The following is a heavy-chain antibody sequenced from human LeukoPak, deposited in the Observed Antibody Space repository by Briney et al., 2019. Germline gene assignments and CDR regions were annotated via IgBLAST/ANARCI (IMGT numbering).Heavy chain of an antibody. CDR2: IYYSGST. CDR1: GGSISSYY. D-gene: IGHD3-3*02. V-gene: IGHV4-59*12. J-gene: IGHJ6*03. Sequence: SETLSLTCTVSGGSISSYYWSWIRQPPGKGLEWIGYIYYSGSTNYNPSLKSRVTMSVDTSKNQFSLKLSSVTAADTAVYYCARFNIRANYYYYMDVWGKGTTVTVSS. CDR3: ARFNIRANYYYYMDV.